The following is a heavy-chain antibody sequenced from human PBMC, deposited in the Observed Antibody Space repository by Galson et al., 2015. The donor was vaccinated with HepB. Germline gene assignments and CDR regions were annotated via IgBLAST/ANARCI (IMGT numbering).Heavy chain of an antibody. D-gene: IGHD4-17*01. CDR3: TPQEHDYGEFFRG. Sequence: SLRLSCAASGFTFSGSAMHWVHQASGKGLEWICRIRSKDNSYATAYAVSVKGRFTISRDDSKNTAYLQMHSLRTEDTAVYYCTPQEHDYGEFFRGWGQGTLVTVSS. CDR1: GFTFSGSA. CDR2: IRSKDNSYAT. J-gene: IGHJ4*02. V-gene: IGHV3-73*01.